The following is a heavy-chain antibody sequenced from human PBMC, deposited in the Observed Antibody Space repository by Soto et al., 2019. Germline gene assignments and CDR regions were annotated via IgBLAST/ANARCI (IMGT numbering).Heavy chain of an antibody. D-gene: IGHD1-1*01. CDR2: AYYSEST. J-gene: IGHJ4*02. Sequence: SETLSLTCTVSGTSIRSSTYQWGWIRQPPGRGLEWIGSAYYSESTYYNPSLKSRVTISVDTSKNQFTLKVSAVTAADTAVYYCERHRKWKVDYWGQGTLVTVSS. CDR1: GTSIRSSTYQ. V-gene: IGHV4-39*01. CDR3: ERHRKWKVDY.